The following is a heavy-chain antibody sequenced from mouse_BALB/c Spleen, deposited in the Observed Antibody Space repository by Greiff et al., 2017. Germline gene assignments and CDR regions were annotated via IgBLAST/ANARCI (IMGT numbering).Heavy chain of an antibody. Sequence: QVQLQQPGAELVKPGASVKMSCKASGYTFTSYNMHWVKQTPGQGLEWIGAIYPGNGDTSYNQKFKGKATLTADKSSITAYMQLSSLTSEDSAVYYCARNAIYYAMDYWGQGTSVTVSS. CDR3: ARNAIYYAMDY. CDR2: IYPGNGDT. CDR1: GYTFTSYN. J-gene: IGHJ4*01. V-gene: IGHV1-12*01.